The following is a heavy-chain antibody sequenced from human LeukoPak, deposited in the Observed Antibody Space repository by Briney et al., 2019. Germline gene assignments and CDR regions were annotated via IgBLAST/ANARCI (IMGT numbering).Heavy chain of an antibody. CDR2: IYYSGTT. D-gene: IGHD6-19*01. Sequence: NPSETLSLTCTVSGGSISSYYWSWIRQPPGKGLEWIGYIYYSGTTNYNPSLKSRVTISVDTSKNQFSLKLSSVTAADTAVYYCAREIAVAGTRWFDPWGQGTLVTVSS. V-gene: IGHV4-59*01. J-gene: IGHJ5*02. CDR3: AREIAVAGTRWFDP. CDR1: GGSISSYY.